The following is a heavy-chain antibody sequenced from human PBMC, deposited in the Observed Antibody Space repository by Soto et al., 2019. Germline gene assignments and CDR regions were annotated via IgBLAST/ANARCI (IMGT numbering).Heavy chain of an antibody. Sequence: PSETLSLTCAVFGGSFSGYYWSWIRQPPGKGLEWIGYVYHTGRTSYNPSLKSRVSISMDTSKNQFSLNLDSVTAADTAVYFCARDFAYFDSWGQGTLVTVS. V-gene: IGHV4-59*01. CDR2: VYHTGRT. CDR1: GGSFSGYY. J-gene: IGHJ4*02. CDR3: ARDFAYFDS. D-gene: IGHD3-3*01.